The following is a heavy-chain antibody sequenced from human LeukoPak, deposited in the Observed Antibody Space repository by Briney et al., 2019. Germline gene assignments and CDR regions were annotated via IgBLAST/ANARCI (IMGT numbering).Heavy chain of an antibody. D-gene: IGHD6-13*01. CDR3: TIDSSSWYHTSFSNDI. J-gene: IGHJ3*02. V-gene: IGHV3-15*01. Sequence: KPGGSLRLSCAVSGFTFRNAWMNWVRQAPGKGLEWVGHIKSKPDGGTTDYAAPVKGRLIISRDDLKNTLHLQMNSLKTEDTAVYFCTIDSSSWYHTSFSNDIWGQGTMVTVSS. CDR1: GFTFRNAW. CDR2: IKSKPDGGTT.